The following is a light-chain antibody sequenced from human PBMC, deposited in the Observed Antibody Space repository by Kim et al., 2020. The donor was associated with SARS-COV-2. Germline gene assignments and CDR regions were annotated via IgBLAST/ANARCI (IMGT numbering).Light chain of an antibody. CDR3: QVWDDSNGLTWV. Sequence: PGKTAEICCGGNNIRDKSVHWYQQKKGQAPVLVIYYDSDRPSGIPERFSGSNSGNAATLIISRVGVGDEADYYCQVWDDSNGLTWVFGGGTQLTVL. V-gene: IGLV3-21*04. CDR2: YDS. CDR1: NIRDKS. J-gene: IGLJ3*02.